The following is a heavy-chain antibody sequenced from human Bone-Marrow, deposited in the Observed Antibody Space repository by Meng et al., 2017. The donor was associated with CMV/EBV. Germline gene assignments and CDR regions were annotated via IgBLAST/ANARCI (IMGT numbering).Heavy chain of an antibody. V-gene: IGHV4-59*11. Sequence: SETLSLTCTVSGGFISNHYWSWIRQPPGKGLEWIGYIYYSGTTKYNPSLKSRVTISADTSNKQLSLKLRSVTAADTAMYYCATSHPEWSSSSDAFDIWGQGILVTVSS. D-gene: IGHD6-6*01. CDR1: GGFISNHY. J-gene: IGHJ3*02. CDR3: ATSHPEWSSSSDAFDI. CDR2: IYYSGTT.